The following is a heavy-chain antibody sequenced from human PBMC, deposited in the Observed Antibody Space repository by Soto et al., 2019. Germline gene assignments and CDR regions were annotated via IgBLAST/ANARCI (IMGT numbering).Heavy chain of an antibody. CDR3: ARAVYCGDDCYSYGMDV. V-gene: IGHV1-2*02. CDR1: GYSFTDDY. CDR2: INPHSGST. J-gene: IGHJ6*02. D-gene: IGHD2-21*02. Sequence: ASVKVSCKTSGYSFTDDYLHWVRQAPGQGLEWVGWINPHSGSTNFAQKFLGRVSMTRDTSISTAYMELFSLTPDDTAIYYCARAVYCGDDCYSYGMDVWGQGTTVTVSS.